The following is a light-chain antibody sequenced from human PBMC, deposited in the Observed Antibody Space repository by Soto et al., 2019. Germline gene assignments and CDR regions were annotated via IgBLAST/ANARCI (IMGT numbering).Light chain of an antibody. CDR1: QSITIW. V-gene: IGKV1-5*01. Sequence: DIQMTQSPSTLSASVGDRVTITCRASQSITIWLAWYQQKPGKAPKLLIFAASSLESGVPSRFGGSGSGTEFTLTISSLQPDDFATYYCQHYNCYSWTFGQGTKVEIK. CDR3: QHYNCYSWT. J-gene: IGKJ1*01. CDR2: AAS.